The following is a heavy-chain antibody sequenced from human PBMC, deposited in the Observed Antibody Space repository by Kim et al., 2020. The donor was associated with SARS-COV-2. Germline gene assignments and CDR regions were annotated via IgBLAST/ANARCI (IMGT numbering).Heavy chain of an antibody. Sequence: ASVKVSCKASGYTFTSYAMNWVRQAPGQGLEWMGWINTNTGNPTYAQGFTGRFVFSLDTSVSTAYLQISSLKAEDTAVYYCARDNLFGEPSTHAFDIWGQGTMVTVSS. CDR1: GYTFTSYA. V-gene: IGHV7-4-1*02. CDR3: ARDNLFGEPSTHAFDI. J-gene: IGHJ3*02. D-gene: IGHD3-10*01. CDR2: INTNTGNP.